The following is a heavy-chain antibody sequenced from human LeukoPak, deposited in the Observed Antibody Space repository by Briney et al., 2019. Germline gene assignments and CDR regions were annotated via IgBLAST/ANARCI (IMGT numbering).Heavy chain of an antibody. CDR2: INSDGSST. D-gene: IGHD1-14*01. Sequence: GGSLRLSCAASGFTFSSYWMHWVRQAPGKGLVRVSRINSDGSSTSYADSVKGRFTISRDNAKNTLYLQMSSLRAEDTALYYCVKDRCDRATCPEVWGQGTLVTVSS. CDR3: VKDRCDRATCPEV. J-gene: IGHJ4*02. CDR1: GFTFSSYW. V-gene: IGHV3-74*01.